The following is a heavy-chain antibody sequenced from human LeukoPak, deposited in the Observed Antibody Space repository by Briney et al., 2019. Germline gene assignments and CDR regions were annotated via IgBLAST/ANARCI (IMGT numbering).Heavy chain of an antibody. D-gene: IGHD1-1*01. CDR1: GFMFGNYA. CDR2: ISWNSDTI. V-gene: IGHV3-9*01. Sequence: GGSLRLSCATSGFMFGNYALHWVRQAPGKGLEWVSGISWNSDTIDYADSVKGRFTISRDNAKKSLYLQMNSLRAEDTAVYYCARTRDYYFDYWGQGTLVTVSS. CDR3: ARTRDYYFDY. J-gene: IGHJ4*02.